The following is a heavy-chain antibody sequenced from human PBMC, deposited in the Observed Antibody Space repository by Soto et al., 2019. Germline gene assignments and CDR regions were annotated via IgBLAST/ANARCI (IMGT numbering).Heavy chain of an antibody. CDR1: AGRFSSCT. V-gene: IGHV1-69*02. CDR2: IIPILVIP. CDR3: ARAEVEPNLGDAFDI. D-gene: IGHD1-1*01. Sequence: FVKCICEESAGRFSSCTISWVRQAHGQGLEWMGRIIPILVIPNYSQKFQVRVTITADKSTSTAYMELSSLRSEDTAVYYCARAEVEPNLGDAFDIWGQGTMVTVSS. J-gene: IGHJ3*02.